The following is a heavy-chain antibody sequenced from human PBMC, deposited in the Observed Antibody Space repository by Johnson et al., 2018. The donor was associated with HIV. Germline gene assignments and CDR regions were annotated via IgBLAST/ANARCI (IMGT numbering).Heavy chain of an antibody. CDR2: ISGSGGST. D-gene: IGHD6-13*01. J-gene: IGHJ3*02. Sequence: VQLVESVGGLVQPGGSLRLSCAASGFTFSSYWMHWVRQTSGKGLEWVSAISGSGGSTYYADSVKGRFTISRDNSKRTLYLQMNSLRGEDSALYYCARGRKDIEAADGLDNDAFDMWGQGTLVTVSS. CDR3: ARGRKDIEAADGLDNDAFDM. V-gene: IGHV3-23*04. CDR1: GFTFSSYW.